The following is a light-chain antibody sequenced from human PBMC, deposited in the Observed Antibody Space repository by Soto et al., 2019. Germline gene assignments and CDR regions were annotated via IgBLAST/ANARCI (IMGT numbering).Light chain of an antibody. CDR3: QQSYSTPRDLT. Sequence: DIQMTQSPSSLSASVGDRVTITCRASQSISSYLNWYQQKPGKAPKLLIYAASSLQSGVPSRFSCSGSETDFSLTISSLQPEDFATYYCQQSYSTPRDLTFGGGTKVESK. CDR2: AAS. V-gene: IGKV1-39*01. J-gene: IGKJ4*01. CDR1: QSISSY.